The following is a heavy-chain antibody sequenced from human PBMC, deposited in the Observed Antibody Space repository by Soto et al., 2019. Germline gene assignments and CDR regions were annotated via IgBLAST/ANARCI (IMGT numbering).Heavy chain of an antibody. V-gene: IGHV4-59*08. J-gene: IGHJ3*02. CDR2: IYYSGST. CDR1: GGSISSYY. CDR3: ARLVWSYGISTLDI. D-gene: IGHD5-18*01. Sequence: PSETLSLTCTVSGGSISSYYWSWIRQPPGKGLEWIGYIYYSGSTNYNPSLKSRVTISVDTSKNQFSLKLSSVTAADTAVYYCARLVWSYGISTLDIWGQGTVVTVSS.